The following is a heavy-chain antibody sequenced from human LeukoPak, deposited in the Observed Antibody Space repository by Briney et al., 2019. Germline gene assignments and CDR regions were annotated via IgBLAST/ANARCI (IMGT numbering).Heavy chain of an antibody. V-gene: IGHV3-30*02. CDR1: GFSFSSYG. CDR3: GRGRLYGSGTYYVFDY. D-gene: IGHD3-10*01. J-gene: IGHJ4*02. Sequence: PGGSLRLSCAASGFSFSSYGMHWVRQAPGKVLEWVAFIRYDGTNKYYADSVKGRFTISRDNSRNTLYLQMNSLRDEDTALYYCGRGRLYGSGTYYVFDYWGRGTLVTVSS. CDR2: IRYDGTNK.